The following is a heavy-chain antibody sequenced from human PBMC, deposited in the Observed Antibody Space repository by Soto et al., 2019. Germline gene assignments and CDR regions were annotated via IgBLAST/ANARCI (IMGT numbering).Heavy chain of an antibody. CDR1: GGSFSGYY. Sequence: PSETLSLTCAVYGGSFSGYYWSWIRQPPGKGLEWIGEINHSGSTNYNPSLKSRVTISVDTSKNQFSLKLNSVTAADTAVYYCARFCSSTSCHYFYGMDVWGQGTTVPVSS. V-gene: IGHV4-34*01. CDR3: ARFCSSTSCHYFYGMDV. J-gene: IGHJ6*02. D-gene: IGHD2-2*01. CDR2: INHSGST.